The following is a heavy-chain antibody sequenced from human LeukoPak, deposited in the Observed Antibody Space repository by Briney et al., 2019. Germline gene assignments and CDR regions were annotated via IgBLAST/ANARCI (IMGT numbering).Heavy chain of an antibody. J-gene: IGHJ4*02. D-gene: IGHD5-12*01. Sequence: PGGSLRLSCAASGFTVSSNYMSWVRQAPGKGLEWVSVIYSGGSTYYADSVKGRFTISRDNSKNTLYLQMNSLRAEDTAVYYCARGYRGVPHPIAFDYWGQGTLVTVSS. V-gene: IGHV3-66*01. CDR1: GFTVSSNY. CDR3: ARGYRGVPHPIAFDY. CDR2: IYSGGST.